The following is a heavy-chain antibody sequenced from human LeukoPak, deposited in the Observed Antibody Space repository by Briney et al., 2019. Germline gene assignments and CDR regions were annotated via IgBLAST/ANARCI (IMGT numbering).Heavy chain of an antibody. J-gene: IGHJ4*02. CDR3: ARDIDSGYDLGVDY. CDR1: GYTFTSYG. CDR2: ISAYNGNT. Sequence: ASVKVSCKASGYTFTSYGTSWVRQAPGQGLEWMGWISAYNGNTNYAQKLQGRVTMTTDTSTSTAYMELRSLRSDDTAVYYCARDIDSGYDLGVDYWGQGTLVTVSS. D-gene: IGHD5-12*01. V-gene: IGHV1-18*01.